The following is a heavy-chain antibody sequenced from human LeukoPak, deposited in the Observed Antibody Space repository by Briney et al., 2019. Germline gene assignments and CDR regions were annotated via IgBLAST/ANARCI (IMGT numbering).Heavy chain of an antibody. CDR3: ATYMLRDNWNVHTFDS. CDR1: GGTFITYT. Sequence: SVKVSRKASGGTFITYTINWVRQAPGQGLEWMGGIIPIFGTANYAQKFQGRVTVTTDDSTSTAFMELSSLRSEDTAVYYCATYMLRDNWNVHTFDSWGQGTLVTVSS. CDR2: IIPIFGTA. J-gene: IGHJ4*02. D-gene: IGHD1-1*01. V-gene: IGHV1-69*05.